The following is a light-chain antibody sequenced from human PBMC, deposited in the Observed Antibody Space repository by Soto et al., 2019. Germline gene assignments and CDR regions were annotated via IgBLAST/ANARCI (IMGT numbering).Light chain of an antibody. CDR3: QQYGSSPLT. CDR2: DVS. J-gene: IGKJ4*02. CDR1: QDFXNH. V-gene: IGKV3-11*01. Sequence: IVLTQPPSTLYLSLGKRATLSCRASQDFXNHFNWYQQKPGQAPRLLXYDVSNRATGIPARLSGSGSGTDVTLTISRLEPEDFAVYYCQQYGSSPLTFGGGTKVDIK.